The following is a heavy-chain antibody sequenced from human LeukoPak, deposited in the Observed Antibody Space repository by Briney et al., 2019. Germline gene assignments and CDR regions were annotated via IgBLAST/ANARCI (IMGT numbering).Heavy chain of an antibody. CDR1: GGSLSSSNNY. D-gene: IGHD5-18*01. CDR3: AREKGYSYGFDY. V-gene: IGHV4-39*02. Sequence: PSETLSLTCTVSGGSLSSSNNYWGWTRQPPGKGLEWFGSISYIVATSYNPSLRSRVTISVDTSKNQFSLILNSVTAADTAVYYCAREKGYSYGFDYWGQGTLVTVSS. CDR2: ISYIVAT. J-gene: IGHJ4*02.